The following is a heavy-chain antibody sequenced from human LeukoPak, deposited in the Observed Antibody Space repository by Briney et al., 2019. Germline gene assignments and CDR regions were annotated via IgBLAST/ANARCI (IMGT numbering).Heavy chain of an antibody. Sequence: SQTLSPTCTVSGGSTSSSSYDWAWIRQPPGKGLEGIGRIHVGGTTYYNPSLQSRVTISIDTSKNQFSLKLRFVTAADTAVYYCARVRCSGGSCPYYYYYYYMDVWGKGTTVTVSS. CDR2: IHVGGTT. CDR1: GGSTSSSSYD. J-gene: IGHJ6*03. CDR3: ARVRCSGGSCPYYYYYYYMDV. D-gene: IGHD2-15*01. V-gene: IGHV4-39*07.